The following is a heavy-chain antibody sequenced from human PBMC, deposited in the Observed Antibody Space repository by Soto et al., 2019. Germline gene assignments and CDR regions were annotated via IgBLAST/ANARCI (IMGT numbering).Heavy chain of an antibody. CDR2: INLNSGDT. Sequence: ASVKVSCKASGYTFTGYYMHWVRQAPGQGLEWMGWINLNSGDTNYSQKFQGWVTITRDTSTSTAYMELSSLRSEDTAVYYCARDVAAANPWGQGTLVTVSS. J-gene: IGHJ5*02. CDR1: GYTFTGYY. V-gene: IGHV1-2*04. D-gene: IGHD6-13*01. CDR3: ARDVAAANP.